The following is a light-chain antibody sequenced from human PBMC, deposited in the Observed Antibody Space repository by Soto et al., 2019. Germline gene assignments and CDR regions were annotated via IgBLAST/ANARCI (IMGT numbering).Light chain of an antibody. CDR1: PTISSA. V-gene: IGKV1-5*03. Sequence: DIQMTQFPSTLSASIGDRVTITCRASPTISSALAGYQQKPGKAPKLLIYKASNLETGVPSRFSGSGSGTEFDLTISSLQPDAFDTYSCQQYIHDSPYTFGQGTMLEIK. CDR3: QQYIHDSPYT. J-gene: IGKJ2*01. CDR2: KAS.